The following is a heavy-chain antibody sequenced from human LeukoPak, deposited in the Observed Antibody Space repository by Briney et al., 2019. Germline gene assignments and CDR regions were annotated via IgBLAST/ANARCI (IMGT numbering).Heavy chain of an antibody. CDR3: ATWEWELLRNWFDP. CDR2: INPIFGTA. Sequence: ASVKVSCNASGGTFRSYAISWVRQAPGQGLEWMGGINPIFGTANYAQKFQGRVTITADESTSTAYMELSSLRSEDTAVYYCATWEWELLRNWFDPWGQGTLVTVSS. V-gene: IGHV1-69*13. J-gene: IGHJ5*02. CDR1: GGTFRSYA. D-gene: IGHD1-26*01.